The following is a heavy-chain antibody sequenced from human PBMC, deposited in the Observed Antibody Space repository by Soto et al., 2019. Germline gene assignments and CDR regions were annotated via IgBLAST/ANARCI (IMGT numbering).Heavy chain of an antibody. D-gene: IGHD1-26*01. CDR2: IIPFFGTS. J-gene: IGHJ6*04. Sequence: QAQLVQSGAEVKKPGSPVKVSCGASGGTFSSYPINWVRQTPGQGLVWMGGIIPFFGTSNYAQKVQGRVTITADESTSTVYMEVRSLRSEDTGVYFCARVGHIPIYGMAVWGAGTTVSVSS. CDR1: GGTFSSYP. V-gene: IGHV1-69*01. CDR3: ARVGHIPIYGMAV.